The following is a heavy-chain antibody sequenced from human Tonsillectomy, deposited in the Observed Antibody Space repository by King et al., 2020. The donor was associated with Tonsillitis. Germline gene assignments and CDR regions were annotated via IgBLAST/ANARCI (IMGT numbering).Heavy chain of an antibody. CDR2: IKSKTDGGTT. CDR1: GFTFSNAW. J-gene: IGHJ4*02. CDR3: TTTYYYDSSGYRPFDY. Sequence: VQLVESGGGLVKPGGSLRLSCAASGFTFSNAWMSWVRQAPGKGLEWVGRIKSKTDGGTTDYAAPVKGRFTISRDDSKNTLYLQMNSLKTEDTAVDYCTTTYYYDSSGYRPFDYWGQGTLVTVSS. V-gene: IGHV3-15*01. D-gene: IGHD3-22*01.